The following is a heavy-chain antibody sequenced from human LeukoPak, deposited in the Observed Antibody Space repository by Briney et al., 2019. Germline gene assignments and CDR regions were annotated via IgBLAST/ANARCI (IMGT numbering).Heavy chain of an antibody. J-gene: IGHJ4*02. CDR1: GFTISSYS. Sequence: PGRSLRLSCVASGFTISSYSMNWVSQAPGKGLEWVSSIISSGTSIYYADSVKGRFTISRDNAKDSVYLQMNSLRAEDTAVYYCARDSYYYDSSGPQVWGQGTLVTVSS. D-gene: IGHD3-22*01. CDR3: ARDSYYYDSSGPQV. V-gene: IGHV3-21*01. CDR2: IISSGTSI.